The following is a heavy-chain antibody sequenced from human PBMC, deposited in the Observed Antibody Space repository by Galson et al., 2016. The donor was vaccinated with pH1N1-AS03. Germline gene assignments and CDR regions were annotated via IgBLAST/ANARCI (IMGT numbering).Heavy chain of an antibody. Sequence: QSGAEVKKPGESLRISCKGSGYSFTNYWINWVRQMPGKGLEWMGRFDPSDSHTSYSPSFQGHVTFSADKSINTAYLQWTSLKASDTAMYFCARLPLIPVSPTLLDYWGQGTLVTVSS. V-gene: IGHV5-10-1*01. D-gene: IGHD5/OR15-5a*01. CDR2: FDPSDSHT. CDR1: GYSFTNYW. CDR3: ARLPLIPVSPTLLDY. J-gene: IGHJ4*02.